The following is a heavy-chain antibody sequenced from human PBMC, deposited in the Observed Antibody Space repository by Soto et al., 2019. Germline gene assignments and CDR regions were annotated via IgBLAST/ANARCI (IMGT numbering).Heavy chain of an antibody. CDR1: GFSFSKYG. J-gene: IGHJ6*02. CDR2: IASGGSEK. Sequence: QVELLESGGGVVQPGRSLRLSCVASGFSFSKYGMNLVRQAPGEGLEWLSLIASGGSEKWYAESVKGRFTISRDNSKNTLYLQMNSLRGDDTAVYFCAKGYEVSPPVASAWYSNYFYGVDVWGRGTTVTVSS. V-gene: IGHV3-30*18. CDR3: AKGYEVSPPVASAWYSNYFYGVDV. D-gene: IGHD6-19*01.